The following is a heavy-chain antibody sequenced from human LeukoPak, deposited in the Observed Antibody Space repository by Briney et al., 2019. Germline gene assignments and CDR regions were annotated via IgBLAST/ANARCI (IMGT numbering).Heavy chain of an antibody. Sequence: GGSLRLSCAASGFTFSSYAMSWVRQAPGKGLEWVSAISGSGGSTYYADSVKGRFTISRDNSKNTLYLQMDSLRAEDTAVYYCAKDLGYCSSTSCYGDDYWGQGTLVTVSS. CDR3: AKDLGYCSSTSCYGDDY. CDR1: GFTFSSYA. D-gene: IGHD2-2*01. V-gene: IGHV3-23*01. CDR2: ISGSGGST. J-gene: IGHJ4*02.